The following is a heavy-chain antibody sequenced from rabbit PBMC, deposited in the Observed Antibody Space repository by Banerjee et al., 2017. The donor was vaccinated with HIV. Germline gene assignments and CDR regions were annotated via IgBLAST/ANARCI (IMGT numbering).Heavy chain of an antibody. Sequence: QLKETGGGLVQPGGSLTLSCKASGFDFRRYYMSWVRRAPGKGLEWIGAIYAGEASTDYASWVNGRFTISSDNAQNTVDLQMNSLTAADTATYFCARRDDSYAYAGFNLWGPGTLVTVS. D-gene: IGHD6-1*01. V-gene: IGHV1S7*01. CDR1: GFDFRRYY. J-gene: IGHJ4*01. CDR3: ARRDDSYAYAGFNL. CDR2: IYAGEAST.